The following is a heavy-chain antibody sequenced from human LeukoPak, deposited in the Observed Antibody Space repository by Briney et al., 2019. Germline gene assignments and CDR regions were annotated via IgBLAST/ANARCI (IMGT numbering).Heavy chain of an antibody. D-gene: IGHD6-19*01. J-gene: IGHJ3*02. V-gene: IGHV3-21*01. Sequence: PGGSLRLSCAPSGFTFSSYSMNWVRQAPGKGLEWVSSISSSSSYIYYADSVKGRFTISRDNAKNSLYLQMNSLRAEDTAVYYCARDFGWYGAFDIWGQGTMVTVSS. CDR2: ISSSSSYI. CDR3: ARDFGWYGAFDI. CDR1: GFTFSSYS.